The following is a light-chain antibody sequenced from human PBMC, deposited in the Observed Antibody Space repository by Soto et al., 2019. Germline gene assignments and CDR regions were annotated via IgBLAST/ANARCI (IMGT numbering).Light chain of an antibody. CDR3: TSYAGTYSFFYV. CDR2: EVS. CDR1: SSDVGAYNY. V-gene: IGLV2-8*01. J-gene: IGLJ1*01. Sequence: CVLTQPASAYGSPGESVTISCTGTSSDVGAYNYVSWYQQLPGKAPKLIIYEVSKRPSGVPDRFSGSKSGNTASLTVSELQAEDEADYYCTSYAGTYSFFYVFGTGTKVTVL.